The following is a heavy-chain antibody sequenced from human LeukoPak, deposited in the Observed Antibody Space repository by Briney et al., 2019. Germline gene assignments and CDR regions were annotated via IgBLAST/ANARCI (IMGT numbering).Heavy chain of an antibody. V-gene: IGHV3-53*01. CDR1: GFTVSSNY. Sequence: GGSLRLSCAASGFTVSSNYMSWVRQAPGKGLEWVSVLYNGGTTYYADSVKGRFTISRDNSKNTLYLQMNSLRAEDTAVYFCARDQGPYLNWFDPWGQGTLVTVSS. CDR2: LYNGGTT. J-gene: IGHJ5*02. CDR3: ARDQGPYLNWFDP.